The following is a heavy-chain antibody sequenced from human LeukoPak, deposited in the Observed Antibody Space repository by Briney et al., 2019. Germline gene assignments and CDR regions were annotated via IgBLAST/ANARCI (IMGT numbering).Heavy chain of an antibody. Sequence: PGGSLRLSSAASGFTFSSYEMNWVRQAPGRGLEWVSYTGNTGRTTYYADSVQGRFTISRDNAKNSLYLQMSSLRAEDTAIYYCVRGDRYFFDFWGQGTLVTVSS. V-gene: IGHV3-48*03. CDR3: VRGDRYFFDF. D-gene: IGHD1-14*01. J-gene: IGHJ4*02. CDR2: TGNTGRTT. CDR1: GFTFSSYE.